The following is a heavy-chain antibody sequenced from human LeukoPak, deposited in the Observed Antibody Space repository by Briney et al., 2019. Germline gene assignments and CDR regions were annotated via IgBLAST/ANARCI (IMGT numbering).Heavy chain of an antibody. Sequence: GGSLRLSCAASGFTFSSYWMSWVRQAPGKGLEWVANIKQDGSEKYYVDSVKGRFTISRDNAKNSLYLQMNSLRAEDTAVYYCARDHSGGRRILLSGFFDYWGQGTLVTVSS. CDR3: ARDHSGGRRILLSGFFDY. D-gene: IGHD2-15*01. CDR2: IKQDGSEK. CDR1: GFTFSSYW. J-gene: IGHJ4*02. V-gene: IGHV3-7*01.